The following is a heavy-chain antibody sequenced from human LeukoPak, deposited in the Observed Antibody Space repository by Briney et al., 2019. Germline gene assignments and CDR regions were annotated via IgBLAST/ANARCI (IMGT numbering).Heavy chain of an antibody. D-gene: IGHD1-7*01. CDR2: ISSRSTYI. CDR3: ATGNYNRPFDY. Sequence: GGSLRLSCAASEFSFGSNYMTWVRQAPGKGLEWVSSISSRSTYIYHADSVKGRFTISRDNTKNTLYLQLNSLRAEDTAVYYCATGNYNRPFDYWGQGTLVTVSS. V-gene: IGHV3-21*01. CDR1: EFSFGSNY. J-gene: IGHJ4*02.